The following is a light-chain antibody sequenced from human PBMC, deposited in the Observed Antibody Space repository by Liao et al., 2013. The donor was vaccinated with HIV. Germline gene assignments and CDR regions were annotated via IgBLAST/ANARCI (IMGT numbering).Light chain of an antibody. V-gene: IGLV3-9*01. Sequence: SYELTQPLSVSVTLGQTARITCGGNNIASRNVHWYQQKPGQSPVLVIFRDSKRPSGIPERFSGSSSGNTATLTISGTQTMDEAAYYCQAWDSSSWVFGGGTTLTVL. J-gene: IGLJ3*02. CDR1: NIASRN. CDR3: QAWDSSSWV. CDR2: RDS.